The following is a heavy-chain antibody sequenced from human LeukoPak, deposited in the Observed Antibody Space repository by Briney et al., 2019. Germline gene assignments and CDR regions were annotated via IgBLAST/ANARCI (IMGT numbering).Heavy chain of an antibody. CDR1: GFAFDNFA. D-gene: IGHD3-10*01. CDR3: AKDSIGEASGGMDV. J-gene: IGHJ6*02. V-gene: IGHV3-9*01. CDR2: ISYNSGGR. Sequence: GGSLRLSCAASGFAFDNFAMHWVRRAPGKGLEWVPGISYNSGGRGYADSVKGRLTISRDNAKNSLYLQMNSLRSEDTALYYCAKDSIGEASGGMDVWGQGTTVTVSS.